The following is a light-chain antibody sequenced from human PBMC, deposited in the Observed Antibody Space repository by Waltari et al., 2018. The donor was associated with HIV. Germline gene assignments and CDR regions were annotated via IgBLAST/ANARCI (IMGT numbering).Light chain of an antibody. CDR1: SSAFGSSNL. Sequence: QSALTQPASVSGSPGQSITISCTGSSSAFGSSNLVSWYQQHPGKAPKLMLYEGINRPSGISNRFAGSKSGNTASLTSSGLQAEDEADYYCCSYAGSSNWVFGGGTKLTVL. J-gene: IGLJ3*02. CDR3: CSYAGSSNWV. V-gene: IGLV2-23*01. CDR2: EGI.